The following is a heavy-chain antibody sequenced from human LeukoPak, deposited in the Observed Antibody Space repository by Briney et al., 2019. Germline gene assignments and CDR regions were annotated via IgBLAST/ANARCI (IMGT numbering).Heavy chain of an antibody. CDR2: ISGSGGST. CDR3: AKGLAVAGGEY. CDR1: GFTFSSYA. Sequence: GGSLRLSCAASGFTFSSYAMSWVRQAPGKGLEWVSAISGSGGSTYYADSVKGRFTISRDNSKNTMYLKINSLRAEDTAVYYCAKGLAVAGGEYWGQGTLVTVSS. D-gene: IGHD6-19*01. V-gene: IGHV3-23*01. J-gene: IGHJ4*02.